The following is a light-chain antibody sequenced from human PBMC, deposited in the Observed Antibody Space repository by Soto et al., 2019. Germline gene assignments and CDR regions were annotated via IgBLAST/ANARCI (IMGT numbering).Light chain of an antibody. Sequence: EIVLTQSPATLSLSPGERATLSCGASQSVSNSYLAWYQQKPGLAPRLLIYDASSRATGIPDRFSGSGSGTDFTLTITRLEPEDFAVYYCQHYGGSPPNTFGQGTKLESK. CDR3: QHYGGSPPNT. CDR1: QSVSNSY. V-gene: IGKV3D-20*01. J-gene: IGKJ2*01. CDR2: DAS.